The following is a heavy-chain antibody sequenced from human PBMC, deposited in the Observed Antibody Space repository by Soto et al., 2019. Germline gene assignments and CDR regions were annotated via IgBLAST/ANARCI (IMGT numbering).Heavy chain of an antibody. D-gene: IGHD6-19*01. CDR3: AREGAVAGQDY. CDR2: IYYSGST. V-gene: IGHV4-59*01. CDR1: GGSISSYY. J-gene: IGHJ4*02. Sequence: PETLSLTCTVSGGSISSYYWSWIRQPPGKGLEWIGYIYYSGSTNYNPSLKSRVTISVDTSKNQFALKLSYVTAADTAVYYCAREGAVAGQDYWGQGTLVTVSS.